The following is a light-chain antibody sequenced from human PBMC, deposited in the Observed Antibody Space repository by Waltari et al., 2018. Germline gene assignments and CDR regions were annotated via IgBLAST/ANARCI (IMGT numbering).Light chain of an antibody. V-gene: IGKV3-20*01. CDR2: GAY. CDR1: QNSFRT. J-gene: IGKJ1*01. CDR3: QHYVRLPVT. Sequence: MVLTQSPGTLSLSPGEIATLSCRASQNSFRTLAWYQQKPGQAPRLLIYGAYTRPTGIPDRFSGSGSGTDFSLTISGLDPEDFAVYYCQHYVRLPVTFGQGTKVEIK.